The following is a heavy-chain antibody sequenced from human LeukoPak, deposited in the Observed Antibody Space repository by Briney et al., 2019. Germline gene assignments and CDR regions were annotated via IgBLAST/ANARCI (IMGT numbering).Heavy chain of an antibody. CDR3: ATSRGYSGYDLSLTYYYYGMDV. Sequence: ASVKVSCKVSGYTLTELSMHWVRQAPGKGLEWMGGFDPEDGETIYAQKFQGRVTVTEDTSTDTAYMELSSLRSEDTAVYYCATSRGYSGYDLSLTYYYYGMDVWGQGTTVTVSS. J-gene: IGHJ6*02. V-gene: IGHV1-24*01. CDR2: FDPEDGET. D-gene: IGHD5-12*01. CDR1: GYTLTELS.